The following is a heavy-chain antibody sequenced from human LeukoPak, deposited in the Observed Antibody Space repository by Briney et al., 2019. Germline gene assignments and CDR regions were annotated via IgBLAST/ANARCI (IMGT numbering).Heavy chain of an antibody. CDR2: ISSSGSTI. V-gene: IGHV3-48*03. CDR3: ARDSDYDSSGYFDY. Sequence: GGSLRLSCAASGFTFSSYEMNWVRQAPGKGLEWVSYISSSGSTIYYADSVKGRFTISRDNAKNSLYPQMNSLRAEDTAVYYCARDSDYDSSGYFDYWGQGTLVTVSS. CDR1: GFTFSSYE. J-gene: IGHJ4*02. D-gene: IGHD3-22*01.